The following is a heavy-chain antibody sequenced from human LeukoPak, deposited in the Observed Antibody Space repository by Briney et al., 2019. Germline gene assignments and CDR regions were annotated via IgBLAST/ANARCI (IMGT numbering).Heavy chain of an antibody. CDR3: VRARHNNYYDSSGFYPY. D-gene: IGHD3-22*01. CDR2: IGTLSDT. V-gene: IGHV3-13*01. CDR1: GFTFNKFD. Sequence: GGSLRLSCAASGFTFNKFDLHWVRQITGKGLEWVSAIGTLSDTSYADSVKGRFTISRESAKNSLYLQMNSLRVDDTAVYYCVRARHNNYYDSSGFYPYWGQGILVTVSS. J-gene: IGHJ4*02.